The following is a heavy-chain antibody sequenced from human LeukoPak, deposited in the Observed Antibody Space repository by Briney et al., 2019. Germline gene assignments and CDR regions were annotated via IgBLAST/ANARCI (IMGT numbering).Heavy chain of an antibody. CDR3: AGSYYDFWSGYLGY. CDR1: GLTFSSYA. D-gene: IGHD3-3*01. Sequence: GGSLRLSRAASGLTFSSYAMSWVRQAPGKGLEWVSVISDSGGSTYYGDSSKGRFTISRDNSKNTLYLQMNSLRAEDTAVYYCAGSYYDFWSGYLGYWGQGTLVTVSS. J-gene: IGHJ4*02. CDR2: ISDSGGST. V-gene: IGHV3-23*01.